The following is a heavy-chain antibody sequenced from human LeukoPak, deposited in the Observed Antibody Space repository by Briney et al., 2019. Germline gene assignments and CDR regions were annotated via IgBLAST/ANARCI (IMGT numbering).Heavy chain of an antibody. CDR1: GYTFTGYY. CDR3: AVGDTDMVKVPFDY. V-gene: IGHV1-2*02. J-gene: IGHJ4*02. D-gene: IGHD5-18*01. CDR2: INPNSGGT. Sequence: ASVKVSCTASGYTFTGYYMHWVRQAPGQGLEWMGWINPNSGGTNYAQKFQGRVTMTRDTSISTAYMELSRLRSDDPAVYYCAVGDTDMVKVPFDYWGQGTLVTVSS.